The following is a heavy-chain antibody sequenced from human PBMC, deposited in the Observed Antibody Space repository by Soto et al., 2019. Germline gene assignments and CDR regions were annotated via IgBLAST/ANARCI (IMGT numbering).Heavy chain of an antibody. CDR3: ARSPVSGCYYSRFDY. CDR2: IYYSGST. D-gene: IGHD3-22*01. Sequence: PSETLSLTCTVSGGSISSYYWSWIRQPPGKGLEWIGYIYYSGSTNYNPSLKSRVTISVDTSKNQFSLKLSSVTAADTAVYYCARSPVSGCYYSRFDYWGQGTLVTVSS. CDR1: GGSISSYY. J-gene: IGHJ4*02. V-gene: IGHV4-59*01.